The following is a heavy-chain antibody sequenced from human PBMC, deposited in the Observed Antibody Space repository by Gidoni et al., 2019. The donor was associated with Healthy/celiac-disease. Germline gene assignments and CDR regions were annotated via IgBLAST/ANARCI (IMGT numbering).Heavy chain of an antibody. CDR1: GFNFGSYT. Sequence: VQLLESGGGIIQPGGSLGLSCSGSGFNFGSYTLPWARQAPGKGLEWVSTISRNSRNIYYAESVKGRFTISRDNSKNTMYLQMNSLRDGDTAIYFCAQEKLITESVGLQNWGQGTLVTVSS. D-gene: IGHD3-22*01. CDR3: AQEKLITESVGLQN. J-gene: IGHJ4*02. CDR2: ISRNSRNI. V-gene: IGHV3-23*01.